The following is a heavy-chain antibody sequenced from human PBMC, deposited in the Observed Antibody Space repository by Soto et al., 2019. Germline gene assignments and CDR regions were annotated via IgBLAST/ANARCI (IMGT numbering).Heavy chain of an antibody. CDR2: IYASGSP. J-gene: IGHJ4*02. V-gene: IGHV4-59*02. CDR3: ARGVGSSPPQY. D-gene: IGHD1-26*01. Sequence: PSETLSLTCTISGGSVSVYYWSWIRQSTGQGLEWIEYIYASGSPYYNPSLRSRVTISADTSKNQISLKLTSPTAADTAVYYCARGVGSSPPQYWGRGTLVTVSS. CDR1: GGSVSVYY.